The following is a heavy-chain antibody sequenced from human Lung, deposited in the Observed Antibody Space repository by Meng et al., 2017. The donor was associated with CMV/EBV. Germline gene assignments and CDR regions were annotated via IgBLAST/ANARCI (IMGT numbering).Heavy chain of an antibody. CDR2: IPHRGSS. J-gene: IGHJ1*01. V-gene: IGHV4-4*02. CDR1: GDSSTNHNG. D-gene: IGHD3-10*01. Sequence: QVPLRESGPERGKPAGTLSLTCAVSGDSSTNHNGWAWVRQPPGKGLEWIGEIPHRGSSAYNPSLKSRVSMSIDKSKNQFSLKLTSVTAAYTAVYHCLRRSGGSVWGQGTLVTVSS. CDR3: LRRSGGSV.